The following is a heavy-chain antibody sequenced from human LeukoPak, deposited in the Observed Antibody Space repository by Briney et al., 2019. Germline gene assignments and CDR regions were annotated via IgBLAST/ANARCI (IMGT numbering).Heavy chain of an antibody. CDR3: ARICMVRGVTPDY. CDR2: IYPGDSDT. CDR1: GYSVTSYW. J-gene: IGHJ4*02. V-gene: IGHV5-51*01. Sequence: GESLKISCKGSGYSVTSYWIGWVRQMPGKGLEWMGIIYPGDSDTRYSPSFQGQVTISADKSISTAYLQWSSLKASDTAMYYCARICMVRGVTPDYWGQGTLVTVSS. D-gene: IGHD3-10*01.